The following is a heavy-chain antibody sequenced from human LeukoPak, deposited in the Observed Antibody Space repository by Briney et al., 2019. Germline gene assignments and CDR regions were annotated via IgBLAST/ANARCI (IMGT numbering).Heavy chain of an antibody. CDR1: GGTFSSYT. D-gene: IGHD2-15*01. CDR3: ALGLVVAADDAFDI. Sequence: EASVKVSCKASGGTFSSYTISWVRQAPGQGLEWMGRIIPILGIANCAQKFQGRVTITADKSTSTAYMELSSLRSEDTAVYYCALGLVVAADDAFDIWGQGTMVTVSS. V-gene: IGHV1-69*02. CDR2: IIPILGIA. J-gene: IGHJ3*02.